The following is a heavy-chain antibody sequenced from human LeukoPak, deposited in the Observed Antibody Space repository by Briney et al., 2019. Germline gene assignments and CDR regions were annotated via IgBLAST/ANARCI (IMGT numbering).Heavy chain of an antibody. CDR3: ARDRPAGTWFDP. J-gene: IGHJ5*02. D-gene: IGHD6-13*01. V-gene: IGHV1-2*02. CDR1: GYTFTGYY. Sequence: ASVKVSCKASGYTFTGYYMHWVRQAPGQGLEWMGWINPNSGGTNYAQKFQGRVTMTRDTSISTAYMELSRLRFDDTAVYYCARDRPAGTWFDPWGQGTLVTVSS. CDR2: INPNSGGT.